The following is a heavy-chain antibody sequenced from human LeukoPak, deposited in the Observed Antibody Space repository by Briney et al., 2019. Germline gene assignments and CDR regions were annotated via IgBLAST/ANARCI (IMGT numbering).Heavy chain of an antibody. CDR3: ARQGDAFDI. J-gene: IGHJ3*02. Sequence: SETLSLTCAVSGGSISSTNWWSWVRQPPGKGLEWIGEVDHSGSTKYNPALKSRVTISVDKSKNQFSLRLSSVTAADTAVYYCARQGDAFDIWGQGTMVTVSS. CDR1: GGSISSTNW. V-gene: IGHV4-4*02. CDR2: VDHSGST.